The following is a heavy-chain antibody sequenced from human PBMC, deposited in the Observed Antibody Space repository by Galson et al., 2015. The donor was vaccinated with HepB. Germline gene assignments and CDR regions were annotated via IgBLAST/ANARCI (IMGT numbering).Heavy chain of an antibody. J-gene: IGHJ4*02. CDR3: ARVYSSCRSTSCYVEDY. Sequence: SVKVSCKASGYTFTRYGINWVRQAPGQGLEWMGWISAYNGNTNYPQKLQGRVTMTTDTSTSTAYMEVRSLRSDDTAVYYCARVYSSCRSTSCYVEDYWGQGTLGTVSS. CDR1: GYTFTRYG. CDR2: ISAYNGNT. D-gene: IGHD2-2*01. V-gene: IGHV1-18*01.